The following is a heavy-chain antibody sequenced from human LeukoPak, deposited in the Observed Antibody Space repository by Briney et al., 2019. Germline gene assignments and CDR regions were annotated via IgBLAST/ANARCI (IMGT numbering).Heavy chain of an antibody. J-gene: IGHJ2*01. CDR3: ARSYYSIFFDL. V-gene: IGHV4-59*01. Sequence: SETLSLTCTVSGGSISSYYWSWIRQPPGKGLEWIGYIDYSGSTDYNPSLKSRVTISIDTSNNHFSLTLNSVTSADTAVYYCARSYYSIFFDLWGRGTLVAVSS. CDR2: IDYSGST. CDR1: GGSISSYY. D-gene: IGHD4-11*01.